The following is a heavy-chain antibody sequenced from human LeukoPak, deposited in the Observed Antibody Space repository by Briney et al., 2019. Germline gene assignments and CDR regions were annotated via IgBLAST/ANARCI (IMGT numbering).Heavy chain of an antibody. D-gene: IGHD3-10*01. J-gene: IGHJ6*03. V-gene: IGHV3-23*01. CDR2: ISGSGSNT. CDR1: GFTFSSYA. CDR3: ARAGMLLWFGELLWSDYYYYMDV. Sequence: GGSLRLSCAASGFTFSSYAMSWVRQAPGKGLEWVSSISGSGSNTHYADSVKGRFTISRDNAKNSLYLQMNSLRAEDTAVYYCARAGMLLWFGELLWSDYYYYMDVWGKGTTVTVSS.